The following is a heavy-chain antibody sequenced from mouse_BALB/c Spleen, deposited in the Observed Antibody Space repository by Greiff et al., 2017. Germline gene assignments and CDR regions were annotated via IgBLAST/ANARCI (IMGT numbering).Heavy chain of an antibody. CDR2: IFPGSGNT. J-gene: IGHJ4*01. CDR1: GYSFTSYY. D-gene: IGHD2-10*02. CDR3: AREYGNYDYAMDY. V-gene: IGHV1-66*01. Sequence: VQLQQSGPELVKPGASVKISCKASGYSFTSYYIHWVKQRPGQGLEWIGWIFPGSGNTKYNEKFKGKATLTADTSSSTAYMQLSSLTSEDSAVYFCAREYGNYDYAMDYWGQGTSVTVSS.